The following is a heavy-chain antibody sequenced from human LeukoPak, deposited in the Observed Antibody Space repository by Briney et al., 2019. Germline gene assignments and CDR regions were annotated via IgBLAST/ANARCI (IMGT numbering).Heavy chain of an antibody. CDR2: IHPNGGSP. D-gene: IGHD4-17*01. Sequence: ASFKVSWKASWNTFTSHYVHWVRQAPGQGLEEMGIIHPNGGSPSYAQKFQGRVTMTRDPSTSTVYMELSSLRSEDTAVYYCARDHYGDYDYWGQGTLVTVSS. J-gene: IGHJ4*02. CDR3: ARDHYGDYDY. CDR1: WNTFTSHY. V-gene: IGHV1-46*01.